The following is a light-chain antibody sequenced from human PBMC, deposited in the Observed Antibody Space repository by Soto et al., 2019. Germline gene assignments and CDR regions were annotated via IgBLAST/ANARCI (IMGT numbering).Light chain of an antibody. Sequence: DIQMTQSPSTLSASVGDRVTISCRASQSIQTWLAWYQQKPGKAPNLLIFDASDLASGVSSRFSGSGSGAEFTLTISSLQADDFATYYCQQYASYPYTFGRGTRLELK. V-gene: IGKV1-5*01. J-gene: IGKJ2*01. CDR2: DAS. CDR1: QSIQTW. CDR3: QQYASYPYT.